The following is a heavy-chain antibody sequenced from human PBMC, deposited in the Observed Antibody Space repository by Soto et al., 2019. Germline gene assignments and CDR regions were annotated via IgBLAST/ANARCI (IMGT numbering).Heavy chain of an antibody. Sequence: SETLSLTSDVYGWSFSGYYWNWIRQPPGKGLEWIGEINHGGTTNYNPSLKSRLTISVDTSKNQFSLKLSSVSVADTAVYYCARRPSGDYGVDYWGQGTLVTVS. CDR2: INHGGTT. CDR1: GWSFSGYY. D-gene: IGHD2-21*02. J-gene: IGHJ4*02. CDR3: ARRPSGDYGVDY. V-gene: IGHV4-34*01.